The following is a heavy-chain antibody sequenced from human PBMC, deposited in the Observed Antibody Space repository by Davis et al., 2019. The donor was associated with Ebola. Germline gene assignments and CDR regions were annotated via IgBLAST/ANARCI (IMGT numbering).Heavy chain of an antibody. J-gene: IGHJ3*02. V-gene: IGHV5-51*01. CDR2: IYPGDSDT. CDR3: ARTSGIGGDAFDI. Sequence: GESLKISCKGSGYSFTSYWIGWVRQMPGKGLEWMGIIYPGDSDTRYSPSFQGQVTISADKSISTAYLQWSSLEASDTAIYYCARTSGIGGDAFDIWGQGTMVTVSS. CDR1: GYSFTSYW. D-gene: IGHD3-10*01.